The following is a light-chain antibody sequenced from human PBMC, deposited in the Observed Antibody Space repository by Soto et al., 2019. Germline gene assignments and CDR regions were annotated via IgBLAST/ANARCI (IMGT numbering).Light chain of an antibody. CDR3: LLSYNGPYV. Sequence: QAVVTQEPSLTVSPGGTVTLTCGSSTGTVTSGHYPYWFQQKPGQAPRTLIYDTVKKHSWTPARFSGSLLGGKAALTLSGAQPEDEADYYCLLSYNGPYVFGRGTKVTVL. CDR2: DTV. V-gene: IGLV7-46*01. J-gene: IGLJ1*01. CDR1: TGTVTSGHY.